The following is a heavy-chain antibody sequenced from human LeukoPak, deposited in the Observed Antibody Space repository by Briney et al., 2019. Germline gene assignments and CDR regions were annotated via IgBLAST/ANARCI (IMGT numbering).Heavy chain of an antibody. CDR3: ASQLYSGYDLGFDY. CDR2: INSDGSST. D-gene: IGHD5-12*01. CDR1: GFTFSSYG. Sequence: ESGGSLRLSCAASGFTFSSYGMSWVRQAPGKGLVWVSRINSDGSSTSYADSVKGRFTISRDNAKNTLYLQMNSLRAEDTAVYYCASQLYSGYDLGFDYWGQGTLVTVSS. V-gene: IGHV3-74*01. J-gene: IGHJ4*02.